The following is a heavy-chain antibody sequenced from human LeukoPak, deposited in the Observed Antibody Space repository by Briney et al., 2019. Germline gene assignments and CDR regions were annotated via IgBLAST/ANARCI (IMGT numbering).Heavy chain of an antibody. J-gene: IGHJ3*02. CDR1: GFTFSSYE. V-gene: IGHV3-48*03. CDR3: ASDYQRTDAFDI. Sequence: GGSLRLSCAASGFTFSSYEMNWVRQAPGKGLEWVSYISSSGSTIYYADSVKGRFTISRDNAKNSLYLQMNSLRAEDTAVYYCASDYQRTDAFDIWGQGTMVTVSS. CDR2: ISSSGSTI.